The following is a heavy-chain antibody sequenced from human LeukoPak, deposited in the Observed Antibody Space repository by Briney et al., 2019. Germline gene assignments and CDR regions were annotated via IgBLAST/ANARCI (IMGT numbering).Heavy chain of an antibody. CDR1: GITFINAW. CDR2: IKSKTDGGTT. V-gene: IGHV3-15*01. CDR3: TTTIQLWLVNDY. Sequence: GGSLRLSCAASGITFINAWMTWVRQTPGKGLEWVGRIKSKTDGGTTDYAAPVKGRFTISRDDSKNTLYLQMNSLKTEDTAVYYCTTTIQLWLVNDYWGQGTLVTVSS. D-gene: IGHD5-18*01. J-gene: IGHJ4*02.